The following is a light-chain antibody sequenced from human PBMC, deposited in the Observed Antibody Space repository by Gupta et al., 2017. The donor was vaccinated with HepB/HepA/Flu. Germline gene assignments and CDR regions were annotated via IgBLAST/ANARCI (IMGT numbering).Light chain of an antibody. CDR3: QQYRFFSD. V-gene: IGKV1-5*03. Sequence: DIQMTQSPSTLSASVGDRVTLTCRASQYVSKYLAWYQQNPEEAPTLLTYETSTLESGVPSRFSGSGAGAEFTLTSSSRQPADFATYYCQQYRFFSDFGQGTRVEIK. J-gene: IGKJ5*01. CDR1: QYVSKY. CDR2: ETS.